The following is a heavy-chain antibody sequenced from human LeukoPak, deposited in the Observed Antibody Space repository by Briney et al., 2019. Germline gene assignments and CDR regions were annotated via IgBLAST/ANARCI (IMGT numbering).Heavy chain of an antibody. V-gene: IGHV4-34*01. D-gene: IGHD6-13*01. CDR3: ARGPIAERVIDY. CDR1: GGSFSGYH. J-gene: IGHJ4*02. CDR2: INHSGSA. Sequence: SETLSLTCAVYGGSFSGYHWSWIRQPPGKGLEWIGEINHSGSANYNPSLKSRVTISVDTSKNQFSLKLSSVTAADTAVYYCARGPIAERVIDYWGQGTLVTVSS.